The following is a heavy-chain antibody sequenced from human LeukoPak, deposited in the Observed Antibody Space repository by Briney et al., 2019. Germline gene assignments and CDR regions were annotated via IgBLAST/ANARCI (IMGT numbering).Heavy chain of an antibody. CDR1: GGSFSGYY. Sequence: SETLSLTCAVYGGSFSGYYWSWIRQPPGKGLEWIGEINHSGSTNYNPSLESRVTISVDTSKNQFSLKLSSVTAADTAVYYCARGWNYEVDYWGQGTLVTVSS. V-gene: IGHV4-34*01. CDR2: INHSGST. D-gene: IGHD1-7*01. J-gene: IGHJ4*02. CDR3: ARGWNYEVDY.